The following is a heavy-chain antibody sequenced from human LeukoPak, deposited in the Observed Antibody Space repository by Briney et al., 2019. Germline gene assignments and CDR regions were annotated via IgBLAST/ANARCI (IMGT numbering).Heavy chain of an antibody. J-gene: IGHJ6*02. CDR1: GYTFTGCY. CDR2: INPNSGGT. D-gene: IGHD1-1*01. Sequence: GASVKVSCKASGYTFTGCYMHWVGQAPGQGLEWMGWINPNSGGTNYAQKFQGWVTMTRDTSISTAYMELSRLRSDDTAVYYCARDRQYNWNDGGLDVWGQGTTVTVSS. V-gene: IGHV1-2*04. CDR3: ARDRQYNWNDGGLDV.